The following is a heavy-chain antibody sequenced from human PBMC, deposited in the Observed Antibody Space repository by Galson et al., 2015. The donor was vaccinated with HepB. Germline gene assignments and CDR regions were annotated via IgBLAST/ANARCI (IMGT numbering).Heavy chain of an antibody. CDR2: ISVSGDFT. Sequence: SLRLSCAASGFPFSRYAMAWVRQAPGQGLEWVSGISVSGDFTYYGDSVKDRFTISRDNSKNTVFLQMNSLRADDTAVYFCANPGPKQDYWSAYYEGPRFAYWGQRALVIVSS. V-gene: IGHV3-23*01. CDR1: GFPFSRYA. J-gene: IGHJ4*02. D-gene: IGHD3-3*01. CDR3: ANPGPKQDYWSAYYEGPRFAY.